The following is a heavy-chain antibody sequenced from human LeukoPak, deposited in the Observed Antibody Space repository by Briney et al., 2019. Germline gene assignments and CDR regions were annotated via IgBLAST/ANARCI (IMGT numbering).Heavy chain of an antibody. D-gene: IGHD7-27*01. Sequence: GGSLRLSCAASGFTFSSYGMSWVRQAPGKGLEWVSAISGSGGSTYYADSVKGRFTISRDDSKNTLSLQMNSLRVEDTAVYHCARDLAWGAFDYWGQGTLVTVSS. CDR2: ISGSGGST. CDR1: GFTFSSYG. V-gene: IGHV3-23*01. CDR3: ARDLAWGAFDY. J-gene: IGHJ4*02.